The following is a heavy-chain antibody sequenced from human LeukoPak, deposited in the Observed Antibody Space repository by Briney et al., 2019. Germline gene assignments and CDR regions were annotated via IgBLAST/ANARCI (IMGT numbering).Heavy chain of an antibody. D-gene: IGHD3-9*01. J-gene: IGHJ4*02. CDR2: IYFSGNT. Sequence: SETLSLTCTVSGGSISSSSFYWGWVRQPPGKGLEWIGSIYFSGNTYYNPSLKSRLTISVDTSKNQFSLNLSSVTPEDTAVYYCARVYYDILTGYHPFDYWGQGTLVTVSS. CDR3: ARVYYDILTGYHPFDY. CDR1: GGSISSSSFY. V-gene: IGHV4-39*01.